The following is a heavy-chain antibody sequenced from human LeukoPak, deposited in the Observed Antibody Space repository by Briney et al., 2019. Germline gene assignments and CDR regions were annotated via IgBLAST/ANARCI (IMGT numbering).Heavy chain of an antibody. D-gene: IGHD3-22*01. CDR3: ARDGAIYDSSSFYYLW. CDR1: GGIFSRYA. CDR2: IIPIFGAA. J-gene: IGHJ4*02. V-gene: IGHV1-69*13. Sequence: SVKVSCKASGGIFSRYAISWVRQAPGQRLEWMGGIIPIFGAANYAQKFQGRVTITADESTSTAYMELRSLRSEDTAVYYCARDGAIYDSSSFYYLWWGQGTLVTVSS.